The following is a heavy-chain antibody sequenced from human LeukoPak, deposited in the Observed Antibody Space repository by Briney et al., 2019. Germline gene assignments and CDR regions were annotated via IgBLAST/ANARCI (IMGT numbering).Heavy chain of an antibody. CDR2: IYYSVST. CDR3: ARTWIQLEYYFDY. V-gene: IGHV4-30-4*01. CDR1: GGSISSGDYY. Sequence: PSETLSLTCTVSGGSISSGDYYWSWIRQPPGKGLEWIGYIYYSVSTYYNPSLKSRVTISVDTSKNQFSLKLSSVTAADTAVYYCARTWIQLEYYFDYWGQETLVTVSS. D-gene: IGHD5-18*01. J-gene: IGHJ4*02.